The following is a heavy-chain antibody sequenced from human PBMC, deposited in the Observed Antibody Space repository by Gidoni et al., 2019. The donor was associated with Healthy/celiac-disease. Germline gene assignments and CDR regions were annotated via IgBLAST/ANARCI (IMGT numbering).Heavy chain of an antibody. CDR1: GYSISSGYY. CDR3: ARVVYSIHGVDV. Sequence: QVQLQESGPGLVKPSETLSLTCTVSGYSISSGYYWGWIRQSPGKGLEWIGSIYHSGNTYYNPSLKSRVTISVDTSKNQFSLKLNSVTAADTAVYYCARVVYSIHGVDVWGQGTTVTVSS. D-gene: IGHD2-8*01. CDR2: IYHSGNT. J-gene: IGHJ6*02. V-gene: IGHV4-38-2*02.